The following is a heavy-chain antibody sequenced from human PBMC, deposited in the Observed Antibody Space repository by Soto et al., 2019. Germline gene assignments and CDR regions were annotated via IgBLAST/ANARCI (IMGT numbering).Heavy chain of an antibody. CDR3: ARGAYNDYSHWFDP. J-gene: IGHJ5*02. D-gene: IGHD4-4*01. CDR2: RKPNSGNA. CDR1: GYSFTRHY. V-gene: IGHV1-8*01. Sequence: QVQLVPSGAEVRKPGGLVRVSCKDRGYSFTRHYINWVRQAEGEGLEWMGWRKPNSGNAGYAQKFQGRVTMTSNNSITTAYIEVTSLKSEDTAVYFCARGAYNDYSHWFDPWGQGTLVTVSS.